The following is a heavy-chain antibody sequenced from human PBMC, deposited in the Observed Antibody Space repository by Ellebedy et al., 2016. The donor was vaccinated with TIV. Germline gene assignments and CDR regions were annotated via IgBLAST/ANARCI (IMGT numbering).Heavy chain of an antibody. J-gene: IGHJ3*01. Sequence: MPGGSLRLSCAVSGGSISSPTWWCWVRQPPGKGLEWIGEIHHSGSTNYNPSLKSRVTISIDKSNNQFSLKLTSVTAADTAVYYCARDSGFLEWLSQDFFDVWGQGTMVTVSS. D-gene: IGHD3-3*01. V-gene: IGHV4-4*02. CDR1: GGSISSPTW. CDR3: ARDSGFLEWLSQDFFDV. CDR2: IHHSGST.